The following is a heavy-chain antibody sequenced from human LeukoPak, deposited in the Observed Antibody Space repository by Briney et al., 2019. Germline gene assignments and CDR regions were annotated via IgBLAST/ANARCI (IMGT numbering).Heavy chain of an antibody. J-gene: IGHJ1*01. CDR3: AKYFAATGSASAPTKYF. CDR2: IHYSGST. V-gene: IGHV4-59*03. Sequence: TSETLSLTCTVPGGSISGYYWSWIRQPPGKGLEWIGYIHYSGSTNYNPSLKSRVTISVDTSKNQFSLKLSSVTAADTAVYYCAKYFAATGSASAPTKYF. CDR1: GGSISGYY. D-gene: IGHD6-13*01.